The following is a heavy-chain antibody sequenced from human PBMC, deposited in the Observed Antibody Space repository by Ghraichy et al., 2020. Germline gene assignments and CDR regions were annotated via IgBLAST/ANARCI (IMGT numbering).Heavy chain of an antibody. CDR3: AREAQLVAALGH. J-gene: IGHJ4*02. Sequence: ASVKVSCKASGYTFTDYPTYWVRQGPGQGLERRGWISVRKGNTKFSPRFQDRVTITRDTSATTAYLGVNSLKSDDTAFYYCAREAQLVAALGHWGQGTLVSVSS. CDR2: ISVRKGNT. CDR1: GYTFTDYP. V-gene: IGHV1-3*01. D-gene: IGHD1-1*01.